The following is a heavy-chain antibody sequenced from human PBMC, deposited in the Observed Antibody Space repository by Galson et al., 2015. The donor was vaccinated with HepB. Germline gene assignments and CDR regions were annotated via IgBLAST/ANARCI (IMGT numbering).Heavy chain of an antibody. CDR3: AKAKWLRFPFDY. V-gene: IGHV3-23*01. J-gene: IGHJ4*02. Sequence: SLRLSCAASGFPFSSYAMSWVRQAPGKGLEWVSAISGSGGSTYYADSVKGRFTISRDNSKNTLYLQMNSLRAEDTAVYYCAKAKWLRFPFDYWGQGTLVTVSS. CDR2: ISGSGGST. D-gene: IGHD5-12*01. CDR1: GFPFSSYA.